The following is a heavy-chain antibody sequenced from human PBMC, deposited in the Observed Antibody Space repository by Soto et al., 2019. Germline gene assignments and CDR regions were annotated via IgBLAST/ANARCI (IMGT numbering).Heavy chain of an antibody. V-gene: IGHV4-39*01. CDR3: ARWTREQHLTLPFSHFDL. CDR2: IYYNGSD. Sequence: PSETLSLTCTVSGGSITSSSSYWGWIRQPPGKGLEWIASIYYNGSDYYNPSLKSRFAISVDTSKNQFSLNLKSVTAADSALYYCARWTREQHLTLPFSHFDLWRRGTLVTVS. D-gene: IGHD6-13*01. J-gene: IGHJ2*01. CDR1: GGSITSSSSY.